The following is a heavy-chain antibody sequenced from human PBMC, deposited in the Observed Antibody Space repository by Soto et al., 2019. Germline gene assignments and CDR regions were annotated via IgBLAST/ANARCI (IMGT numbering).Heavy chain of an antibody. D-gene: IGHD6-19*01. CDR3: ARDWKEVAGTYYYYGMDV. CDR1: GYSISSGYY. Sequence: SETLSLTCAVSGYSISSGYYWCWIRQPPGKGLDWIASIHHSGSTYYNPSLKSRVNISVDTSKNQFSLKLNSVTAADTAVYYCARDWKEVAGTYYYYGMDVWGQGTTVT. CDR2: IHHSGST. V-gene: IGHV4-38-2*02. J-gene: IGHJ6*02.